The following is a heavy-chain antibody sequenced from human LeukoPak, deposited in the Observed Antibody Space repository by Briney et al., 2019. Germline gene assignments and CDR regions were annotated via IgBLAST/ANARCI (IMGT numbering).Heavy chain of an antibody. D-gene: IGHD3-9*01. CDR3: ARSGPYFEAQ. J-gene: IGHJ4*01. CDR2: INYSGTT. CDR1: CGYFSGYY. V-gene: IGHV4-34*01. Sequence: PSDPLSLTHAVYCGYFSGYYWSWIRHPPGKGLEWIGEINYSGTTTYNPPLASRVTISVDWAKNQFSLKMTSVTEADTAVYYCARSGPYFEAQWGHGNQVTVPS.